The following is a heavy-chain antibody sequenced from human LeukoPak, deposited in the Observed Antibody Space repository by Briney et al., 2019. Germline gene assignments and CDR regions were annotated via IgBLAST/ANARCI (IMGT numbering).Heavy chain of an antibody. J-gene: IGHJ4*02. CDR3: ARGHYYFDY. CDR2: IYYSGST. Sequence: SETLSLTCTVSGGSISSYYWSWIRQPPGKGLEWIGYIYYSGSTNYNPSLKSRVTISVDTSKNQFSLKLSSVTAADTAVYYCARGHYYFDYWGQGTLVTVSS. V-gene: IGHV4-59*01. CDR1: GGSISSYY.